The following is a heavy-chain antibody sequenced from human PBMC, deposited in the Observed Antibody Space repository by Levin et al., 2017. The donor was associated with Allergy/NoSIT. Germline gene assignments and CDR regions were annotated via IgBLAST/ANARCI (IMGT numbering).Heavy chain of an antibody. J-gene: IGHJ4*02. CDR3: AKDRMTTVTYIHN. V-gene: IGHV3-9*01. CDR2: IDWSGDKI. CDR1: GFTFDDYA. Sequence: GGSLRLSCAASGFTFDDYAMHWVRQAPGKGLEWVSGIDWSGDKIDYADSVKGRFTISRDNAKNSLYLQMNSLSAEDTALYYCAKDRMTTVTYIHNWGQGTLVTVSS. D-gene: IGHD4-17*01.